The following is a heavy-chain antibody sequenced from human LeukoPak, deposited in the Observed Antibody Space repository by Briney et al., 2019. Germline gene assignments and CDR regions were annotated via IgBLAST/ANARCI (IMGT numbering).Heavy chain of an antibody. CDR3: ARRWLGVAPNWFDP. CDR1: GGSFSGYY. CDR2: IYYSGST. J-gene: IGHJ5*02. D-gene: IGHD3-3*01. Sequence: SETLSLTCAVYGGSFSGYYWGWIRQPPGKGLEWIGSIYYSGSTYYNPSLKSRVTISVDTSKNQFSLKLSSVTAADTAVYYCARRWLGVAPNWFDPWGQGTLVTVSS. V-gene: IGHV4-39*01.